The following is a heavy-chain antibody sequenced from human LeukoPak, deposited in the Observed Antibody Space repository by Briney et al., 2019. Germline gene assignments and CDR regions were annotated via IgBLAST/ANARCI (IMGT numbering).Heavy chain of an antibody. CDR3: ARDGVAAAGIGY. D-gene: IGHD6-13*01. V-gene: IGHV1-46*01. Sequence: ASVKVSCKASGYTFTSYYMHWVRQAPGQGLEWMGIINPSGGSTSYAQKFQGRVTMTRDMSTSTVYMELSSLRSEDTAVYYCARDGVAAAGIGYWGQGTLVTVSS. CDR1: GYTFTSYY. J-gene: IGHJ4*02. CDR2: INPSGGST.